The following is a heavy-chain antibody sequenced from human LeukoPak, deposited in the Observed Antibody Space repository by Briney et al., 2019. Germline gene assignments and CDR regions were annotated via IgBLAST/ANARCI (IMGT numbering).Heavy chain of an antibody. D-gene: IGHD2-15*01. CDR1: GGSIRSSSYY. CDR3: ARGCSGGSCYSDFDY. CDR2: IYYSGST. V-gene: IGHV4-39*01. J-gene: IGHJ4*02. Sequence: SETLSLTCTVSGGSIRSSSYYWGWIRQPPGKGLEWIGSIYYSGSTYYNPSLKSRVTISVDTSKNQFSLKLSSVTAADTAVYYCARGCSGGSCYSDFDYWGQGTLVTVSS.